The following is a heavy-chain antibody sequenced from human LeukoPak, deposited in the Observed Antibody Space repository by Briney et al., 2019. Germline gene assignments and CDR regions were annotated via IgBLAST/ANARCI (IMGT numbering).Heavy chain of an antibody. Sequence: GGSLRLSCGVSGFSVSSYWMSWVRQAPGKGLEWVASIKQDGSDRYYVDSVKGRFTIARDDAKNSLYLQMNSLRAEDTAVYYCARGHGVVPASDDPFDIWGQGTMVTVSS. CDR2: IKQDGSDR. CDR1: GFSVSSYW. CDR3: ARGHGVVPASDDPFDI. D-gene: IGHD2-2*01. V-gene: IGHV3-7*01. J-gene: IGHJ3*02.